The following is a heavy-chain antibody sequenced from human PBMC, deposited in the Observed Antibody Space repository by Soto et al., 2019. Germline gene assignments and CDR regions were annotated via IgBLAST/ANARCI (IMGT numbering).Heavy chain of an antibody. V-gene: IGHV3-30-3*01. CDR2: ISYDGSNK. CDR3: TRVSHLGRGLNS. J-gene: IGHJ4*02. D-gene: IGHD3-10*01. CDR1: GFTFSSYA. Sequence: GGSLRLSCAASGFTFSSYAMHWVRQAPGKGLEWVAVISYDGSNKYYADSVKGRFTISRDNSKNTLHLSSVTPEDTAVYYCTRVSHLGRGLNSWGQGTLVTVSS.